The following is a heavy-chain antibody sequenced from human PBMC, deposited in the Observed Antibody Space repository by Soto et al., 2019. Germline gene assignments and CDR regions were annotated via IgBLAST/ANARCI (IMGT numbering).Heavy chain of an antibody. CDR2: INHSGST. V-gene: IGHV4-34*01. J-gene: IGHJ4*02. Sequence: SETLSLTCAVYGGSFSGYYWSWIRQPPGKGLEWIGEINHSGSTNYNPSLKSRVTISLDTSKNQFSLKLNSVTAADSAVYFCARLEGLATISYYFDFWGPGALVTVS. CDR1: GGSFSGYY. D-gene: IGHD3-9*01. CDR3: ARLEGLATISYYFDF.